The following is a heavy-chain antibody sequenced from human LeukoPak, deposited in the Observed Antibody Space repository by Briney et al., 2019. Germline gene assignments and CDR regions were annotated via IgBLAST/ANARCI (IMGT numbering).Heavy chain of an antibody. CDR1: GFTFDDYG. D-gene: IGHD6-13*01. CDR3: AKDKGYIGEDAFDI. J-gene: IGHJ3*02. CDR2: INWNGGST. Sequence: PGGSLRLSCAASGFTFDDYGMSWVRQAPGKGLEWVSGINWNGGSTGYADSVKGRFTISRDNTRNSLYLQMNILRAEDTALYYCAKDKGYIGEDAFDIWGQGTMVTVSS. V-gene: IGHV3-20*04.